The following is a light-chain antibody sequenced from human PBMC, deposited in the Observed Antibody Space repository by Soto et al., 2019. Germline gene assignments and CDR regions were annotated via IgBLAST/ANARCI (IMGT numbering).Light chain of an antibody. CDR2: GAS. CDR1: QSVSSN. V-gene: IGKV3-15*01. J-gene: IGKJ5*01. CDR3: QHHDNWPLIT. Sequence: EIVMTQSPATLSVSPGDRATLSCRASQSVSSNLAWYQQKPGQAPRLLIYGASIRATGIPARFSGSGSGTAFTLTISSLQSEDFALYYCQHHDNWPLITFGQGTRLEIK.